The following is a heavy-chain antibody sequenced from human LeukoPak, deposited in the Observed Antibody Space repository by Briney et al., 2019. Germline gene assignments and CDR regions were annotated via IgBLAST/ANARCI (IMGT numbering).Heavy chain of an antibody. D-gene: IGHD6-13*01. CDR2: INHSGST. Sequence: SETLSLTCAVYGGSFSGYYWSWIRQPPGKGPEWIGEINHSGSTNYNPSLKSRVTISVDTSKNQFSLKLSSVTAADTAVYYCAGTGYSSSWYRIYDYWGQGTLVTVSS. V-gene: IGHV4-34*01. J-gene: IGHJ4*02. CDR1: GGSFSGYY. CDR3: AGTGYSSSWYRIYDY.